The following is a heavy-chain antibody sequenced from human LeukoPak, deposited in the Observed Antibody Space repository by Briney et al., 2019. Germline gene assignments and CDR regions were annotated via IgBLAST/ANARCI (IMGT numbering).Heavy chain of an antibody. D-gene: IGHD5-24*01. CDR1: GFTFNIYA. V-gene: IGHV3-23*01. J-gene: IGHJ1*01. Sequence: GGSLRLSCAASGFTFNIYAMSWVRQAPEKGLEWVSAISETSRKTYYADPVKGRFTISRDNSKNTLYLQMDDLRDEDTAVYYCVQEARRDGYKLAPVAEHWGQGTLVTVSS. CDR3: VQEARRDGYKLAPVAEH. CDR2: ISETSRKT.